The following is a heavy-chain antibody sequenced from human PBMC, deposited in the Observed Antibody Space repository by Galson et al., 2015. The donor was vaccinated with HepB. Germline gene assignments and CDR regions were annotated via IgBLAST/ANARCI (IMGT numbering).Heavy chain of an antibody. CDR1: GFTFSTYS. CDR2: ISSGSSYI. D-gene: IGHD2-15*01. CDR3: ARVMEAATYD. V-gene: IGHV3-21*01. J-gene: IGHJ4*02. Sequence: SLRLSCAASGFTFSTYSMNWVRQAPGKGLEWVSSISSGSSYIYYADSVKGRFTISRDDAKNSLYLQMNSLRAEDTAVYYWARVMEAATYDWGQGTLVTVSS.